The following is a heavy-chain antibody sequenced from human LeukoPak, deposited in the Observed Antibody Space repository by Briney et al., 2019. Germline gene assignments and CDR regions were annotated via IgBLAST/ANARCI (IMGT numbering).Heavy chain of an antibody. V-gene: IGHV4-4*07. D-gene: IGHD2-8*01. Sequence: KPSETLSLTCTVSGGSISSYYWSWIRQPAGKGLEWIGRIYISGSTNYNPSLKSRVTMSVDTSKNQFSLKLSSVTAADTAVYYCARDSPTERRYCTNGVCYFGAFDIWGQGTMVTVSS. J-gene: IGHJ3*02. CDR2: IYISGST. CDR1: GGSISSYY. CDR3: ARDSPTERRYCTNGVCYFGAFDI.